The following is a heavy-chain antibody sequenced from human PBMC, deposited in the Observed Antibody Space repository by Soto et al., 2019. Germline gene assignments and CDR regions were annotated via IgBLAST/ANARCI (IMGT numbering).Heavy chain of an antibody. CDR2: ISYDGSNK. Sequence: QVQLVESGGGVVQPGRSLRLSCAASGFTFSSYGMHWVRQAPGKGLEWVAVISYDGSNKYYADSVKGRFTISRDNSKNTLYLKMNSLRAEDTAVYYCAKDTIAVAPTFDYWGQGTLVTVS. CDR3: AKDTIAVAPTFDY. D-gene: IGHD6-19*01. CDR1: GFTFSSYG. V-gene: IGHV3-30*18. J-gene: IGHJ4*02.